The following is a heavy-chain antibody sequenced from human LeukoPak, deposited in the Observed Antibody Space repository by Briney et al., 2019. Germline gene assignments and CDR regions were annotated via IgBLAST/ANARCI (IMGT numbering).Heavy chain of an antibody. CDR2: IKPDGSEK. J-gene: IGHJ4*02. CDR3: ARDNVAAPGGDY. Sequence: PGGSLRLSCAASGFTFSSFWMSWVRQAPGKGLEWVANIKPDGSEKNYVDSVKGRFTISRDNAENSLYLHMNSLRDADTAVYYCARDNVAAPGGDYWGQGTLVTVSS. D-gene: IGHD6-25*01. V-gene: IGHV3-7*04. CDR1: GFTFSSFW.